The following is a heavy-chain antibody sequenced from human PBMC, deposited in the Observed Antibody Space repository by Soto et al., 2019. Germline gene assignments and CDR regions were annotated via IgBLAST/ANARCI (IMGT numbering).Heavy chain of an antibody. D-gene: IGHD3-10*01. CDR1: GFTFDDYA. CDR2: ISWESGNI. J-gene: IGHJ3*02. Sequence: EVQLVESGGGLVQPGRSLRLSCGASGFTFDDYAMHWVRQAPGKGREWVSGISWESGNIDFSDSVKGRFTITRDNTKNSLYLQMNSLRAEDTAFYYCARGSSYGLGSDVLFDAFDIRGQGTLVTVSS. CDR3: ARGSSYGLGSDVLFDAFDI. V-gene: IGHV3-9*01.